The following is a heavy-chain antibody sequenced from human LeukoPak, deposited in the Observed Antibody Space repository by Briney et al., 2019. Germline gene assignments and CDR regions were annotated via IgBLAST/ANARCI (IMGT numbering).Heavy chain of an antibody. V-gene: IGHV3-23*01. J-gene: IGHJ3*02. CDR1: GFTFSTYG. CDR2: LSDRGGGT. CDR3: AKAAYDILTGYPHHDAFDI. Sequence: GGSLRLSCAASGFTFSTYGMTWVRQAPGKGLEWVSTLSDRGGGTFYADSVKGRFTISRDNSKNTVYLQMNSLRPEDTAVYYCAKAAYDILTGYPHHDAFDIWGQGTMVTVSS. D-gene: IGHD3-9*01.